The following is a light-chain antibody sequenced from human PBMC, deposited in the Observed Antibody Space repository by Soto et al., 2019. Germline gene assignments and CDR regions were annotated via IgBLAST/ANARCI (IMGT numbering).Light chain of an antibody. CDR1: QSVTSK. Sequence: EVVLTQSPGTLSLSPGDIASLCFGASQSVTSKLACYQQKPGQAPRLLISGASNRATGIPDRFSGSGSGTDFTLTISRLEPDDFALYFCQQYGGSPYTFGLGTKVDIK. V-gene: IGKV3-20*01. CDR3: QQYGGSPYT. CDR2: GAS. J-gene: IGKJ2*01.